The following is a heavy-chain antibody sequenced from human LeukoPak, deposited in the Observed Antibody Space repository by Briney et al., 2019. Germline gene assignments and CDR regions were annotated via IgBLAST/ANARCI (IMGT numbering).Heavy chain of an antibody. D-gene: IGHD3-22*01. Sequence: PSETLSLTCTISDGSISSYYWNWIRQSPGKGLEWIGHIHYSGSTHYNPSLQSRVSISIDTSKNHFSLNLRSVTAVDTAVYYCARWGHFDTSGYFVVDYWGQGTLVTVSS. CDR1: DGSISSYY. V-gene: IGHV4-59*01. CDR3: ARWGHFDTSGYFVVDY. J-gene: IGHJ4*02. CDR2: IHYSGST.